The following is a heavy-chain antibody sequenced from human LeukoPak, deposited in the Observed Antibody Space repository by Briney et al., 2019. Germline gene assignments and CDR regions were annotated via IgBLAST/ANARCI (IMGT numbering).Heavy chain of an antibody. D-gene: IGHD5-18*01. V-gene: IGHV3-21*01. J-gene: IGHJ6*02. CDR1: GFTFSTYT. CDR3: ARDDGYSYGSAYYRYGMDV. Sequence: PGGSLRPSCAASGFTFSTYTMNCVRQAPGKGLEGGSSISSSGSYIYYADSMKGRFTISRDNAKNSLYLQMNSLRAEDTAVYYCARDDGYSYGSAYYRYGMDVWGQGTTVTVSS. CDR2: ISSSGSYI.